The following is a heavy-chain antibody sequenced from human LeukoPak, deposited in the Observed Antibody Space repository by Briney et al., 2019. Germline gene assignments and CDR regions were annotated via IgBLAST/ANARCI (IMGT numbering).Heavy chain of an antibody. J-gene: IGHJ4*02. CDR1: GFTFSSYW. V-gene: IGHV3-7*05. CDR3: AGGQGWLLDY. D-gene: IGHD2-15*01. CDR2: IEQDGSEQ. Sequence: PGGSLRLSCAASGFTFSSYWMTWVRRAPGKGLEWVANIEQDGSEQYYVDSVRGRFTISRDNAKNSLFLQMNSLRVEDTAVYYCAGGQGWLLDYWGQGALVTVSS.